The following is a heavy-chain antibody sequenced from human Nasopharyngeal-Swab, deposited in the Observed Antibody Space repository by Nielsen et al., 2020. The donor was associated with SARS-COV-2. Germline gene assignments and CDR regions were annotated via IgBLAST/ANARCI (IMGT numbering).Heavy chain of an antibody. V-gene: IGHV3-21*01. J-gene: IGHJ4*02. D-gene: IGHD4-17*01. CDR2: ISSSSSYI. Sequence: GESLKISCAASGFTFSSYSMNWVRQAPGKGLEWVSSISSSSSYIYYADSVKGRFTISRDNAKNSLYLQMNSLRAEDTAVYYCARDDGDYVSFDYWGQGTLVTVSS. CDR3: ARDDGDYVSFDY. CDR1: GFTFSSYS.